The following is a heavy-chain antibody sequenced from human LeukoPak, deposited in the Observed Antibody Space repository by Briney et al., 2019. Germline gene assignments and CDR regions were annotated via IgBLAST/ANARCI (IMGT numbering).Heavy chain of an antibody. V-gene: IGHV1-2*02. J-gene: IGHJ4*02. CDR2: INPNSGGT. D-gene: IGHD4/OR15-4a*01. CDR1: GYNFTGNY. Sequence: ASVKVSCKASGYNFTGNYMHWVRQAPGQGLEWMGWINPNSGGTNYAQKFQGRVTMTRDTSIGTAYMELRRLRSDDTAVYYCARDANYGIFVNVDYWGQGTLVTVSS. CDR3: ARDANYGIFVNVDY.